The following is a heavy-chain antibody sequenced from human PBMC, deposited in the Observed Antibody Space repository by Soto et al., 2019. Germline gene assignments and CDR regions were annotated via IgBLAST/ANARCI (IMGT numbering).Heavy chain of an antibody. J-gene: IGHJ6*02. CDR1: GYTFTGYT. D-gene: IGHD2-2*01. V-gene: IGHV1-3*04. Sequence: ASVKVSCKASGYTFTGYTVHWVRQAPGQRLEWMGWINTVYGSTKYSQKFQGRVTITRDTSASTAYMELSSLRSEDTAVYYCARDGDIVVVPAPDYGMDVWGQGTTVTVSS. CDR2: INTVYGST. CDR3: ARDGDIVVVPAPDYGMDV.